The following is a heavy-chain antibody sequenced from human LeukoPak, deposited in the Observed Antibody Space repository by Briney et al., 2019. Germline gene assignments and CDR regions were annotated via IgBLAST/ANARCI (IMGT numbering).Heavy chain of an antibody. D-gene: IGHD5-18*01. CDR3: ARDGTTWIQLWLDGYDAFDI. J-gene: IGHJ3*02. CDR1: GFTFSSYA. Sequence: GGSLRLSCAASGFTFSSYAMHWVRQAPGKGLEWVAVISYDGSNKYYADSVKGRFTISRDNSKNTLYLQMNSLRAEDTAVYYCARDGTTWIQLWLDGYDAFDIWGQGTMVTVSS. CDR2: ISYDGSNK. V-gene: IGHV3-30*04.